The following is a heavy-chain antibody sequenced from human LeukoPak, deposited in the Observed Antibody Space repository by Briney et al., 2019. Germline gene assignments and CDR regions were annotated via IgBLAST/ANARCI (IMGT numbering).Heavy chain of an antibody. CDR3: ARDGTYYYDASGYPSNWFDP. D-gene: IGHD3-22*01. CDR1: GFTFSNYG. J-gene: IGHJ5*02. V-gene: IGHV3-33*01. CDR2: IWYDGSHK. Sequence: GRSLTLSCAASGFTFSNYGMHWVRQAPGKGLEWVAVIWYDGSHKYYADSVKGRFTISRDKSKNTLYLQMNSLRAEDTAVYYCARDGTYYYDASGYPSNWFDPWGQGTLVTVSS.